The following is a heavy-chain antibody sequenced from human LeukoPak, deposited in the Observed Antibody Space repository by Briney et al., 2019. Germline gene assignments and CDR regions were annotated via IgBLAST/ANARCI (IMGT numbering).Heavy chain of an antibody. CDR3: ARGGDGYNWEYYFDY. J-gene: IGHJ4*02. Sequence: SVKVSCKASGGTFSSYAISWVRQAPGQGLEWMGGIIPIFGTANYAQKFQGRVTITADESTSTAYMELSSLRSEDTAVYYCARGGDGYNWEYYFDYWGQGTLVTVSS. CDR2: IIPIFGTA. V-gene: IGHV1-69*13. CDR1: GGTFSSYA. D-gene: IGHD5-24*01.